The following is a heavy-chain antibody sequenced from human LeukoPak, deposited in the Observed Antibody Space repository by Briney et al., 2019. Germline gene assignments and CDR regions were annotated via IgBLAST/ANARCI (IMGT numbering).Heavy chain of an antibody. CDR3: VRDLPRTSGP. CDR1: GFPFSSYW. Sequence: PGGSLRLSCVASGFPFSSYWMTWVRQTPGKGLVWVSHINGDGRRINYADDVKGRFTISRDNAKNTLYLQMNSLRVEDTAVYYCVRDLPRTSGPWGQGTLVTVSS. V-gene: IGHV3-74*01. J-gene: IGHJ5*02. CDR2: INGDGRRI. D-gene: IGHD3-10*01.